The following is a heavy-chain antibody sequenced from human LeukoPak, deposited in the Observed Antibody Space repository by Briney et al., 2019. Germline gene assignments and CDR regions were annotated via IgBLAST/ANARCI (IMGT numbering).Heavy chain of an antibody. CDR3: AKDRGYGSGGADY. CDR1: GFTFSSYG. D-gene: IGHD3-10*01. Sequence: PGGSLRLSCAASGFTFSSYGMHWVRQAPGKGLEWVAVISYDGSNKYYADSVKGGFTISRDNSKNMLYLQMNSLRAEDTAVYYCAKDRGYGSGGADYWGQGTLVTVSS. V-gene: IGHV3-30*18. CDR2: ISYDGSNK. J-gene: IGHJ4*02.